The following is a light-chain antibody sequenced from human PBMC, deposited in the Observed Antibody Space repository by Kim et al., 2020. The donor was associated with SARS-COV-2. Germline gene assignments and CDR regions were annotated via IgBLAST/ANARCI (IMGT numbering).Light chain of an antibody. V-gene: IGKV1-27*01. CDR2: DAS. CDR1: QGIDNA. CDR3: QKYNSSPWT. J-gene: IGKJ1*01. Sequence: GDRVTITCRASQGIDNALAWYQQKLGTGPKVLIYDASTLQCGVPSRFSGSGSGTDFSLTISSLQPEDVATYYCQKYNSSPWTLGQGTRLEIK.